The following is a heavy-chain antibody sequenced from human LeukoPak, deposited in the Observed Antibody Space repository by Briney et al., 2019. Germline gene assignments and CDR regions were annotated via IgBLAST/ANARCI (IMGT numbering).Heavy chain of an antibody. V-gene: IGHV4-61*02. CDR1: GGSISSGSYY. J-gene: IGHJ6*03. CDR3: ASTKPGYSSGWPRNYYYYYMDV. D-gene: IGHD6-19*01. Sequence: SQTLSLTCTVSGGSISSGSYYWSWIRQPAGKGLEWIGRIYTSGSTNYNHSLKSRVTISVDTSKNQFSLKLSSVTAADTAVYYCASTKPGYSSGWPRNYYYYYMDVWGKGTTVTVSS. CDR2: IYTSGST.